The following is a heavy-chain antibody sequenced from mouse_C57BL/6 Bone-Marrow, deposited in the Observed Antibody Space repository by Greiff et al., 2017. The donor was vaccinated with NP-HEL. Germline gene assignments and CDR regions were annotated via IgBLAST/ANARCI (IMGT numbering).Heavy chain of an antibody. CDR1: GYTFPDHT. V-gene: IGHV1-78*01. Sequence: QVQLQQSDAELVKPGASVKISCKVSGYTFPDHTIHWMKQRPEQGLEWIGYIYPRDGSTKYIEKFKGKATLTADKSSSTAYMQLTSLTSVDSAVYFCARWGLGLCFDYWGQGTTLTVSS. D-gene: IGHD4-1*01. CDR2: IYPRDGST. J-gene: IGHJ2*01. CDR3: ARWGLGLCFDY.